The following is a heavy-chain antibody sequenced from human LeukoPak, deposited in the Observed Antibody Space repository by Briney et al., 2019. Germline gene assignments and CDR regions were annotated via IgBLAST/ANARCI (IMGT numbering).Heavy chain of an antibody. CDR1: GFTFSSYG. V-gene: IGHV3-33*06. CDR3: AKGVHYYDSSGSTFDI. CDR2: IWYDGSNK. J-gene: IGHJ3*02. Sequence: GGSLRLSCAASGFTFSSYGMHWVRQAPGKGLEWVAVIWYDGSNKYYADSVKGRFTISRDNSKNTLYLQMNSLRAEDTAVYYCAKGVHYYDSSGSTFDIWGQGTMVTVSS. D-gene: IGHD3-22*01.